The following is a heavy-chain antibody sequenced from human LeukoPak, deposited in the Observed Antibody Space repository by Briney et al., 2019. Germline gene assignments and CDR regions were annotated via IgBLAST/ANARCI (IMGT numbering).Heavy chain of an antibody. V-gene: IGHV4-61*02. CDR3: ARQRREMYYFDY. CDR2: VYTSGST. D-gene: IGHD6-25*01. J-gene: IGHJ4*02. Sequence: SQTLSLTCSVSGGSISSGSYYWSWIRQPAGKGLEWIGRVYTSGSTNYNPSLKSRVTISVDTSRNQFSLNLNSVTAADTAVYYCARQRREMYYFDYWGQGTLVTVS. CDR1: GGSISSGSYY.